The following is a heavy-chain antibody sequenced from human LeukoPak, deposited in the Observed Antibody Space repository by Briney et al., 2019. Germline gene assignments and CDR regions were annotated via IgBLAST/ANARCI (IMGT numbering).Heavy chain of an antibody. V-gene: IGHV1-8*03. J-gene: IGHJ6*03. Sequence: GASVKVSCKASGYTFTSYDINWVRQATGQGLEWMGWMNPNSGNTGYAQKFQGRVTITGNTSISTAYMELSSLRSEDTAVYYCARGPEITMIYYYYYYMDVWGKGTTVTVSS. CDR2: MNPNSGNT. CDR1: GYTFTSYD. CDR3: ARGPEITMIYYYYYYMDV. D-gene: IGHD3-22*01.